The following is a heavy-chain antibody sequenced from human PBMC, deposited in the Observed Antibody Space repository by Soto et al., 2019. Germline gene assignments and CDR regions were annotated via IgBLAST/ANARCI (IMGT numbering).Heavy chain of an antibody. CDR1: GFTFTIHW. J-gene: IGHJ6*02. CDR3: GRGLLYKYGMDL. CDR2: INTDGSTT. Sequence: EVQLVESGGGLVQPGGSLRLSCAASGFTFTIHWMHWARQAPGKGLEWVSRINTDGSTTNYADSVKGRFTISRDNAKNTVYLQMNSLRAEDTAVYYCGRGLLYKYGMDLWGQGTTVTVSS. V-gene: IGHV3-74*01. D-gene: IGHD2-21*02.